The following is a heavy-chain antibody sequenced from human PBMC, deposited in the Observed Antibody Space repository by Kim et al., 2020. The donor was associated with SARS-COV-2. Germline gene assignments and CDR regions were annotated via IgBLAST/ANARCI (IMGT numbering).Heavy chain of an antibody. J-gene: IGHJ5*02. D-gene: IGHD2-8*01. V-gene: IGHV1-69*04. Sequence: KFQGRVTITADKSTSTAYMELSSLRSEDTAVYYCAGVGCTNGVCFRWFDPWGQGTLVTVSS. CDR3: AGVGCTNGVCFRWFDP.